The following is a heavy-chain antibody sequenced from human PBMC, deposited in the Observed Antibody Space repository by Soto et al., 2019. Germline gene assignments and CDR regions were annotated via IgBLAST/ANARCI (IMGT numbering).Heavy chain of an antibody. CDR2: ISGSGGST. J-gene: IGHJ4*02. CDR1: GFTFSSYA. D-gene: IGHD3-9*01. Sequence: GGSLRLSCAASGFTFSSYAMSWVRQAPGKGLEWVSAISGSGGSTYYADSVKGRFTISRDNPKNTLYLQMNSLRAEDTAVYYCAKGALDILTGYYRSFAIDYWGQGTLVTVSS. CDR3: AKGALDILTGYYRSFAIDY. V-gene: IGHV3-23*01.